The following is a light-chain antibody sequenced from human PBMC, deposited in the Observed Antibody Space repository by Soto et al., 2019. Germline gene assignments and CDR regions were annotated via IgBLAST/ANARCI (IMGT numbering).Light chain of an antibody. V-gene: IGKV1-5*03. CDR2: RAS. CDR1: QSIGNW. Sequence: DIQMTQSPSALSASLGDRVTITCRASQSIGNWVAWYQQKPGKAPNLLIYRASTLEGGVPSRFSGSGSGTEFSLTISSLQPDDFGSYYCQQYNEYPLTFGGGTKVDIK. CDR3: QQYNEYPLT. J-gene: IGKJ4*01.